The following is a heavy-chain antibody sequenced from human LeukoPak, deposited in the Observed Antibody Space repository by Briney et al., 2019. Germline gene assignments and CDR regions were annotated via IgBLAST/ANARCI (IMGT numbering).Heavy chain of an antibody. CDR1: GFTFSSYW. Sequence: GGSLRLSCAASGFTFSSYWMSWVRQAPGKGLEWVANMNLDGSEKYYVDSVKGRFTISRDNAKNSLYLQMNSLRAEDTAVYYCASDNWNSFDYWGQGTLVTVSS. CDR2: MNLDGSEK. J-gene: IGHJ4*02. CDR3: ASDNWNSFDY. V-gene: IGHV3-7*01. D-gene: IGHD1-20*01.